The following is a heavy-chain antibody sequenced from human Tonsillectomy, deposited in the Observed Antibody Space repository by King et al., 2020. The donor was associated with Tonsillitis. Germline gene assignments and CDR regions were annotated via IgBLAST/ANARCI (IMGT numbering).Heavy chain of an antibody. Sequence: EVQLVESGGGLFQPGGSLRLSCAASGFTVSNNYMSWVRQAPGKGLEWVSVIYNGCSTYYADSVKGRFTISRHNSKNTLYLQMNSLRAEDTAVYYCASGAAYYYYGMDVWGQGTTVTVSS. CDR2: IYNGCST. CDR1: GFTVSNNY. D-gene: IGHD1-26*01. J-gene: IGHJ6*02. CDR3: ASGAAYYYYGMDV. V-gene: IGHV3-53*04.